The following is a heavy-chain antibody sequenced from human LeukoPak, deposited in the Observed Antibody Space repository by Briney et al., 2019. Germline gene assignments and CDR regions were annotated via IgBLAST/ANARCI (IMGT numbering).Heavy chain of an antibody. V-gene: IGHV4-38-2*01. Sequence: SETLSLTCAVSGYAVSSDYYWGWIRQPPGKGLEWMASIYHSGSTYYNPSLKNRVTISVDTSKSQPSLELISVTAADTAVYYCARIITMIRGERSGYFASWGQGTLVTVSS. J-gene: IGHJ4*02. CDR1: GYAVSSDYY. CDR2: IYHSGST. D-gene: IGHD3-10*01. CDR3: ARIITMIRGERSGYFAS.